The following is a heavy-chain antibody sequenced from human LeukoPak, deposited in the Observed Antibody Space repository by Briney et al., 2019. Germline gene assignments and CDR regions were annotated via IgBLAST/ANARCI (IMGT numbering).Heavy chain of an antibody. Sequence: SETLSLTCTVSGGSISSSSYYWGWIRQPPGKGQEWIGSIYYSGSTYYNPSLKSRVTISVDTSKNQSSLKLSSVTAADTAVYYCARRIYSSGWYGFDYWGQGTLVTVSS. CDR3: ARRIYSSGWYGFDY. V-gene: IGHV4-39*01. CDR1: GGSISSSSYY. CDR2: IYYSGST. D-gene: IGHD6-19*01. J-gene: IGHJ4*02.